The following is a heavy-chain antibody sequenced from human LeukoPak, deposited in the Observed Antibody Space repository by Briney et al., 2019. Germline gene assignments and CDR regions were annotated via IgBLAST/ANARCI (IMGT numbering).Heavy chain of an antibody. CDR2: MNPNSGYT. J-gene: IGHJ4*02. V-gene: IGHV1-8*03. D-gene: IGHD6-19*01. CDR1: GYTFTTYD. CDR3: ARVAGSIDY. Sequence: GASVKVSCKASGYTFTTYDINWVRQATGQGLEWMGWMNPNSGYTGYAQKFQGRVTITRDTSISTAYMELSSLRSEDTAVYYCARVAGSIDYWGKGTLVTVSS.